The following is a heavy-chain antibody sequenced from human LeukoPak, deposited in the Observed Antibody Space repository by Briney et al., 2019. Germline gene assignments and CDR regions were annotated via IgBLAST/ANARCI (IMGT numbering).Heavy chain of an antibody. CDR3: VRDSLVGYGHRYFDC. J-gene: IGHJ4*02. Sequence: GSLRLSCAASGFTLSSYSMNWVRQAPGKGLEWVSSISRSSAYIYYADSVKGRFTISRDNAKNSLYLQMNSLRAEDTAVYYCVRDSLVGYGHRYFDCWGQGTLVTVSS. D-gene: IGHD5-18*01. CDR1: GFTLSSYS. CDR2: ISRSSAYI. V-gene: IGHV3-21*01.